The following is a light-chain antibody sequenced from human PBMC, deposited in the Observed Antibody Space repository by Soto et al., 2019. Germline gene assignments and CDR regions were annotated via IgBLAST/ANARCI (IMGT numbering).Light chain of an antibody. CDR3: SSYTVSSTLV. CDR2: DVS. V-gene: IGLV2-11*01. CDR1: SSDVGVYNY. Sequence: QSVLTQPRSVSGSPGQSVTISCTGTSSDVGVYNYVSWYQQYPGKAPKIMIYDVSKRPSGVPDRFSGSKSDNTASLTISGLQADDEADYYCSSYTVSSTLVFGTGTKVTVL. J-gene: IGLJ1*01.